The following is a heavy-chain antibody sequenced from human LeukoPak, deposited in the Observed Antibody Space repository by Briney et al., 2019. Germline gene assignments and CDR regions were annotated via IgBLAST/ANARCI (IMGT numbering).Heavy chain of an antibody. Sequence: GGSLRLSCAASGFTFSSYAMSWVRQAPGKGLEWVSAISGSGGSTYYADSVKGRLTISRDNSKNTLYLQMNSLSAEDTAVYYCASGARGMVYAFWGQGTLVTVSS. J-gene: IGHJ4*02. CDR1: GFTFSSYA. D-gene: IGHD2-8*01. CDR3: ASGARGMVYAF. CDR2: ISGSGGST. V-gene: IGHV3-23*01.